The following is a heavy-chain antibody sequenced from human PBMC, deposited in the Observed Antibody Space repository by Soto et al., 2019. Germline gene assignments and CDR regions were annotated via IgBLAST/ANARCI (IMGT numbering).Heavy chain of an antibody. J-gene: IGHJ6*02. CDR1: GGTFSSYA. V-gene: IGHV1-69*06. CDR3: ARDVAGGTRITIFGVVNLHPWYYGMDV. D-gene: IGHD3-3*01. CDR2: ISPIFGTA. Sequence: SVKVSCKASGGTFSSYAISWVRQAPGQGLEWMGGISPIFGTANYAQTFQGRVTITADKSTSAAYMELSSLRSEDTAVYYCARDVAGGTRITIFGVVNLHPWYYGMDVWGQGTTVTVSS.